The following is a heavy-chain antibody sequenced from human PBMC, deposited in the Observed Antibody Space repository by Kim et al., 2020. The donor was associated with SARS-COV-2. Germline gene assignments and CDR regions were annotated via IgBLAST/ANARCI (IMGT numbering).Heavy chain of an antibody. CDR3: ARERHTFDY. V-gene: IGHV3-21*01. Sequence: FSYCADSVKGRFTISRDNAKNSLFLQMNSLRAEDTAVYYCARERHTFDYWGQGTLVTVSS. CDR2: FS. J-gene: IGHJ4*02.